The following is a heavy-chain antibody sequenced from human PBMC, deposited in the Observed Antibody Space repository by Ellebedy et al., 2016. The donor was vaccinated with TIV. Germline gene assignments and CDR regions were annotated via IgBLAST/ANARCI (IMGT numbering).Heavy chain of an antibody. D-gene: IGHD4-23*01. CDR1: GGSVSSGSYY. V-gene: IGHV4-61*01. CDR2: IYYSGST. CDR3: ARRFLDNDYGGMPFDY. Sequence: SETLSLTXTVSGGSVSSGSYYWSWIRQPPGKGLEWIGYIYYSGSTNYNPSLKSRVTISVDTSKNQFSLKLSSVTAADTAVYYCARRFLDNDYGGMPFDYWGQGTLVTVSS. J-gene: IGHJ4*02.